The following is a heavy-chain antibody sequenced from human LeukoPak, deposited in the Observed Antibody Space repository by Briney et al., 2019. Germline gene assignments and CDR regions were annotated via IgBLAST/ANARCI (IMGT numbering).Heavy chain of an antibody. J-gene: IGHJ4*02. D-gene: IGHD6-13*01. Sequence: GGSLRLSCAASGFTFSSYWMNWVRQAPGKGLEGVSSISSSSSYIYYADSVKGRFTISRDNAKNSLYLQMNSLRAEDTAVYYCARDRESSSWFDYWGQGTLVTVSS. V-gene: IGHV3-21*01. CDR1: GFTFSSYW. CDR2: ISSSSSYI. CDR3: ARDRESSSWFDY.